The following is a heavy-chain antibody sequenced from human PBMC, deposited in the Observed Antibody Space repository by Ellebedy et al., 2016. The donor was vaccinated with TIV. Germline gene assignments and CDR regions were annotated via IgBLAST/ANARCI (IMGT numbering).Heavy chain of an antibody. V-gene: IGHV4-59*02. D-gene: IGHD4-17*01. CDR2: IFYSGST. J-gene: IGHJ4*02. CDR1: GGSVSSYY. Sequence: MPSETLSLTCTVSGGSVSSYYWRWIRQPPRKGREWVGYIFYSGSTNYSPSLKSRVTSSLDTSKNQFSLKLNSVTAADTAVYYCAGDYGAYFDYWGQGTLVTVSS. CDR3: AGDYGAYFDY.